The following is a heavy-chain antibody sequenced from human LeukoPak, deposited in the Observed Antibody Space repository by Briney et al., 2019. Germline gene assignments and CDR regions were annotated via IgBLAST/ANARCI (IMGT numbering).Heavy chain of an antibody. J-gene: IGHJ4*02. D-gene: IGHD3-10*01. CDR3: ARGVWFGELLLYRGFELDY. V-gene: IGHV4-30-4*01. Sequence: SETLSLTCTVSGGSISSGDYYWSWLRQPPGKGLEWIGYIYYSGSTYYNPSLKSRLTISVDTSKNQFSLKLSSVTAADTAVYYCARGVWFGELLLYRGFELDYWGQGTLVTVSS. CDR1: GGSISSGDYY. CDR2: IYYSGST.